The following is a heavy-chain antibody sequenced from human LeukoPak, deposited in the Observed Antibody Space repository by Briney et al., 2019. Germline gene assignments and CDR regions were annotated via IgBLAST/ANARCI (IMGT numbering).Heavy chain of an antibody. CDR1: GYTFTSYD. J-gene: IGHJ6*02. Sequence: ASVKVSCKASGYTFTSYDIYWVRQATGQGLEWMGWMNPNSGNTGYAQKFQGRVTMTRNTSISTAYMELSSLRSEDTAVYYCAIDSSGYYGYYYYYGMDVWGQGTTVTVSS. CDR2: MNPNSGNT. V-gene: IGHV1-8*01. D-gene: IGHD3-22*01. CDR3: AIDSSGYYGYYYYYGMDV.